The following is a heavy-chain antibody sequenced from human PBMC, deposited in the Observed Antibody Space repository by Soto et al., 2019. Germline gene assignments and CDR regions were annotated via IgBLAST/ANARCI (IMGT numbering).Heavy chain of an antibody. V-gene: IGHV3-23*01. CDR3: AKGIYDFWSGYYDGFDY. CDR2: ISGSGGST. D-gene: IGHD3-3*01. J-gene: IGHJ4*02. Sequence: PGGSLRLSCAASGFTVSGYSMSWVRQAPGKGLEWVSAISGSGGSTYYADSVKGRFTISRDNSKNTLYLQMNSLRAEDTAVYYCAKGIYDFWSGYYDGFDYWGQGTLVTVSS. CDR1: GFTVSGYS.